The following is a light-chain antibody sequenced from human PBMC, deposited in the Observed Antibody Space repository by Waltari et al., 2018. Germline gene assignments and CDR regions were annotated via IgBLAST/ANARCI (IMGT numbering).Light chain of an antibody. CDR3: MQTTHWPRT. CDR2: KVS. Sequence: QILVFGDGNPELHLFQQRPGQSPRRLIYKVSNRDSGVPDRFSGSGSGTDFTLKISRVEAEDVGVYYCMQTTHWPRTFGQGTKVEIK. CDR1: QILVFGDGNPE. J-gene: IGKJ1*01. V-gene: IGKV2-30*01.